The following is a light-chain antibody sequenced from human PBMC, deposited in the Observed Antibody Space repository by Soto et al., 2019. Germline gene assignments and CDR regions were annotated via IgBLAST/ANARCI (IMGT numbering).Light chain of an antibody. J-gene: IGKJ1*01. CDR1: RSLVHSDGNTY. CDR2: RVS. Sequence: DIVMTQTPLSSPVTLGQPASISCRSSRSLVHSDGNTYLSWLQQRPGQPPRLLIYRVSNRFSWVPDRFSGSGTGTDFTLKISRVEVEDVGVYFCAQETHFPRTFGQGTKVEI. CDR3: AQETHFPRT. V-gene: IGKV2-24*01.